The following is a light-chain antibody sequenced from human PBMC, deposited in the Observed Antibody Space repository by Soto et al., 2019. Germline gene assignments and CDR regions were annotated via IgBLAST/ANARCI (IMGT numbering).Light chain of an antibody. J-gene: IGLJ2*01. Sequence: QSALTQPASVSGSPGQSITISCTGTSSDVGGYNYVSWYQQHPGKAPKLMIYEVSNRPSGVSNRFSGSKSGNMASLTISGLPAEDEADYYCSSYTSSSTVVFGGGTQLTVL. CDR1: SSDVGGYNY. CDR3: SSYTSSSTVV. V-gene: IGLV2-14*01. CDR2: EVS.